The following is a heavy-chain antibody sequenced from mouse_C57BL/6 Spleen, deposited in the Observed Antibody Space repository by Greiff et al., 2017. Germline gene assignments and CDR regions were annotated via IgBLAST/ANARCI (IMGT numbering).Heavy chain of an antibody. CDR3: TTYYAYPYSY. CDR1: GFNFQDYY. J-gene: IGHJ3*01. V-gene: IGHV14-1*01. Sequence: VQLQQSGAELVRPGASVTLSCTASGFNFQDYYMHWVKQRPDQGLEWIGRIDPENGDTEYAPKFQGKATMTADTSANTAYLQLSSLTSEDTAVYYCTTYYAYPYSYWGQGTLVTVSA. D-gene: IGHD1-1*02. CDR2: IDPENGDT.